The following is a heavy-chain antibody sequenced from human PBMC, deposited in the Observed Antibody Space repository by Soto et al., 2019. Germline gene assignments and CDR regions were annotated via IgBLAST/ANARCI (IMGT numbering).Heavy chain of an antibody. CDR1: GVAFRTYW. V-gene: IGHV3-7*01. CDR2: VSQDGNEK. CDR3: ASDRRSSGRFDH. D-gene: IGHD6-19*01. J-gene: IGHJ4*01. Sequence: GGALRLSCAGSGVAFRTYWMSWGRHDPGEGLEWVAIVSQDGNEKYYVDFVKGRFTIARANTKGFLFLQMNGLGADEPFVYCWASDRRSSGRFDHWGPGTLVTVSS.